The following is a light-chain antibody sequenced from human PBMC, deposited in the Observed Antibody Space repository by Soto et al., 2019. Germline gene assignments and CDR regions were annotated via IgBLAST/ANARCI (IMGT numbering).Light chain of an antibody. V-gene: IGKV3-15*01. CDR3: QQYNNWPPT. CDR1: QSVSSK. J-gene: IGKJ1*01. CDR2: DTY. Sequence: EIVMTQSPATLSVSPGERATLSCRASQSVSSKLAWYQQKPGQAPRLVIYDTYTRATGIPARFSGSGSGTEFTLTISSLQSEDFAVYYCQQYNNWPPTFGQGTKVDIK.